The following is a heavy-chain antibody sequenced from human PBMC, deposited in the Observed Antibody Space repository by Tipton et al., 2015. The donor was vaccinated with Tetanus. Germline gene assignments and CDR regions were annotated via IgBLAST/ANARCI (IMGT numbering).Heavy chain of an antibody. CDR1: GASISPYY. J-gene: IGHJ5*02. CDR2: IHDSGTT. V-gene: IGHV4-59*01. D-gene: IGHD3-3*02. Sequence: SLTCAVSGASISPYYWSWIRQPPGKGLEWIGSIHDSGTTNYNPSLKSRLTMSVDTSNNLFSLKLTSVTAADTAVYYCARVQLSSSFLKYNWLDPWGQGTLVTVAS. CDR3: ARVQLSSSFLKYNWLDP.